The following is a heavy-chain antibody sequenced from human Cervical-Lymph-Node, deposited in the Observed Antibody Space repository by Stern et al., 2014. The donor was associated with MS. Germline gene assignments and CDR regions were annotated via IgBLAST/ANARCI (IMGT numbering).Heavy chain of an antibody. J-gene: IGHJ6*02. D-gene: IGHD4-17*01. Sequence: QVQLVQSRGCVVQPWRSLGLSCAASGFTHSNDVMHWVRQAPGKGLEWVASPSYGGSRMNYADSVKGRFTISRDKSKNTLYLQMNSLTTEDTAVYYCARRDGDYMDYSYGMDVWGQGTTVTVSS. CDR2: PSYGGSRM. CDR1: GFTHSNDV. V-gene: IGHV3-30*03. CDR3: ARRDGDYMDYSYGMDV.